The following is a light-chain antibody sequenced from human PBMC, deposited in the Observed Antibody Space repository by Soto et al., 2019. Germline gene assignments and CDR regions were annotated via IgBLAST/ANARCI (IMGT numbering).Light chain of an antibody. CDR2: YYSDSDE. CDR1: SDINVGTYN. Sequence: QLVLTQPPSSSAYPGEFARLTCTLPSDINVGTYNTYWYHQKPGSPPRDLLYYYSDSDEGQGSGVPSRFSGSKDASANTGILLISGLQSEDEADYYYMIWPSNSSRTVFGGGTKLTVL. J-gene: IGLJ2*01. CDR3: MIWPSNSSRTV. V-gene: IGLV5-37*01.